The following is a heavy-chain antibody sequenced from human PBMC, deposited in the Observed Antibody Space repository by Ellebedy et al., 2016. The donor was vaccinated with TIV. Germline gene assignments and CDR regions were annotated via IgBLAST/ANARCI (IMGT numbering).Heavy chain of an antibody. V-gene: IGHV3-9*01. CDR2: ITWDGAET. J-gene: IGHJ4*02. D-gene: IGHD4-11*01. CDR1: GFTFNDYS. Sequence: SLKISXAASGFTFNDYSIHWVRQAPGKGLEWVSGITWDGAETAYADSVKGRFTISRDNAKNSLYLHMNSLRADDTAVYYCARPDYRYDSWGQGTQVTVSS. CDR3: ARPDYRYDS.